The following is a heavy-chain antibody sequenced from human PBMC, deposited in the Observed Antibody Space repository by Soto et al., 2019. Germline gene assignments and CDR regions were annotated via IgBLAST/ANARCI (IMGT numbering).Heavy chain of an antibody. V-gene: IGHV3-48*01. CDR3: ASWSRIANSGYPTRDY. J-gene: IGHJ4*02. CDR2: ISSSSSTI. D-gene: IGHD5-12*01. CDR1: GCTFSSYS. Sequence: GGSLRLSCAASGCTFSSYSMNWVRQAPGKGLEWVSYISSSSSTIYYADSVKGRFTISRDNAKNSLYLQMNSLRAEDTAVYYCASWSRIANSGYPTRDYWGQGTLVTVSS.